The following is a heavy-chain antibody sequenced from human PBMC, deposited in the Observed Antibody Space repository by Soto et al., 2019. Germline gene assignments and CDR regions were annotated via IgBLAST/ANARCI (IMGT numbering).Heavy chain of an antibody. CDR2: IGISKGKT. D-gene: IGHD5-12*01. CDR1: GYTFLNYD. J-gene: IGHJ6*02. CDR3: ARKGYIGNFGLDV. V-gene: IGHV1-18*01. Sequence: ASVKVCCKDPGYTFLNYDVALVRLGPGQGLEWIGWIGISKGKTYYQQSLQGRVTMTTDTATTTAYMEVRSLRSDDTAVYYCARKGYIGNFGLDVWGQGTTVTVSS.